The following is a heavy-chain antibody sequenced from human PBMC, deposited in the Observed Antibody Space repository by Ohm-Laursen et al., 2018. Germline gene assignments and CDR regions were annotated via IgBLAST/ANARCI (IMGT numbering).Heavy chain of an antibody. CDR3: VYLRLYSDAFDI. D-gene: IGHD2-15*01. CDR2: IYWDDTK. Sequence: TQTLTLTHTFSGSSLSTSGVGVGWIRQPPGKALEWLALIYWDDTKRYSPSLKSRLTITKDTSKNQVVLTMTNMDPVDTGTYYCVYLRLYSDAFDIWGQGTMVAVSS. V-gene: IGHV2-5*04. CDR1: GSSLSTSGVG. J-gene: IGHJ3*02.